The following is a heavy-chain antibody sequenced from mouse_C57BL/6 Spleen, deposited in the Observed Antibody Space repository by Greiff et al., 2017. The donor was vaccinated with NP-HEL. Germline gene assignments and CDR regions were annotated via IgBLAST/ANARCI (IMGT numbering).Heavy chain of an antibody. J-gene: IGHJ3*01. D-gene: IGHD1-1*01. V-gene: IGHV1-81*01. CDR1: GYTFTSYG. Sequence: QVHVKQSGAELARPGASVKLSCKASGYTFTSYGISWVKQRTGQGLEWIGELSPRSGTNYYNEKFKGKATLTADKSSSTAYMELRSLTSEDSAVYFCARHGSSYAWFAYWGQGTLVTVSA. CDR2: LSPRSGTN. CDR3: ARHGSSYAWFAY.